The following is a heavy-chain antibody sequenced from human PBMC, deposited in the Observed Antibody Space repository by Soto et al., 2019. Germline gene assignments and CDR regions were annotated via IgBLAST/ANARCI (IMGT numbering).Heavy chain of an antibody. CDR2: ISNTGHST. CDR1: GFTFNNYA. J-gene: IGHJ4*02. Sequence: GGSLRLSCAASGFTFNNYAMTWVRQAPGKGLEWVSLISNTGHSTYYADSVKGRFTISRDSSKNTVFLQMSSLKVEDTAVYYCSRLEDEVVLLASSDSWGQGTLVTVSS. D-gene: IGHD1-1*01. V-gene: IGHV3-23*01. CDR3: SRLEDEVVLLASSDS.